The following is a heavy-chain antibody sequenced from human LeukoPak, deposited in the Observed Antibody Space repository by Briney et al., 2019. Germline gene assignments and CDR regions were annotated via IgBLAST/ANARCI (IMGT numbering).Heavy chain of an antibody. Sequence: GGSLRLSCAASGFTFSSYEMNWVRQAPGKGLEWVSYISSSGSTIYYADSVKGRFTISRDNAKNSLYLQMNSLRAEDTAVYYCARERPYYGGNSFDYWGQGTLVTVSS. CDR1: GFTFSSYE. J-gene: IGHJ4*02. D-gene: IGHD4-23*01. V-gene: IGHV3-48*03. CDR2: ISSSGSTI. CDR3: ARERPYYGGNSFDY.